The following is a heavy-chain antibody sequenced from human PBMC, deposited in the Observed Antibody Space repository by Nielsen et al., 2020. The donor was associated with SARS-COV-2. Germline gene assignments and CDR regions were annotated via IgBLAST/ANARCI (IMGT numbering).Heavy chain of an antibody. CDR1: GFTINKFG. Sequence: GESLKISCEASGFTINKFGMHWVRQAPGKGLEWMTFISYDGSVKYYANSVRGRFTISTDTSKNTLYLQMNSLRADDTAVYYCTKGAQLGDYWGQGTLVTVSS. D-gene: IGHD6-13*01. CDR3: TKGAQLGDY. J-gene: IGHJ4*02. CDR2: ISYDGSVK. V-gene: IGHV3-30*18.